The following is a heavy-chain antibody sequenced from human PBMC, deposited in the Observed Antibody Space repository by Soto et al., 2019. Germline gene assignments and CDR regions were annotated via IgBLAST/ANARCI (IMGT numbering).Heavy chain of an antibody. V-gene: IGHV4-59*01. CDR3: ASRPIEYSYGPGPLDY. CDR1: GGYISSYY. CDR2: IYYSGST. J-gene: IGHJ4*02. Sequence: SETLSLTCTVSGGYISSYYWSWIRQPPGKGLEWIGYIYYSGSTNYNPSLKSRVTISVDTSKNQFSLKLSSVTAADTAVYYCASRPIEYSYGPGPLDYWGQGTLVTVS. D-gene: IGHD5-18*01.